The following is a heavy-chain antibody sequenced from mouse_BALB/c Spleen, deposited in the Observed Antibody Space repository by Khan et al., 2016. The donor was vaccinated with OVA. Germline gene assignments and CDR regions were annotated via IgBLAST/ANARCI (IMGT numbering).Heavy chain of an antibody. Sequence: EVQLQESGPGLVKPSQSLSLTCSVTGYSITSGYFWNWIRQFPGNKLEWMGYIRYDGNSNYNPSLKNRISITRDTSKNQFFLKLNSVTPEDTATXYWARGGSSGPAWFAYWGQGTLVTVSA. V-gene: IGHV3-6*02. J-gene: IGHJ3*01. CDR3: ARGGSSGPAWFAY. D-gene: IGHD3-1*01. CDR1: GYSITSGYF. CDR2: IRYDGNS.